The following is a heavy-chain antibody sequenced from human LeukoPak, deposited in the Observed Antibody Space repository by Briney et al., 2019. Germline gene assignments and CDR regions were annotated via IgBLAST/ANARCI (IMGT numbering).Heavy chain of an antibody. CDR3: AKDVGKWESLHFFDY. CDR1: GFTLSTNA. J-gene: IGHJ4*02. Sequence: HPGGSQRLSCLTSGFTLSTNAMSWVRQAPGKGLEWISGISGSGASTYYADSVKGRFTISRDDSRNTLYLQMNSLRGDDTAVYYCAKDVGKWESLHFFDYWGQGTLVTVSS. D-gene: IGHD1-26*01. V-gene: IGHV3-23*01. CDR2: ISGSGAST.